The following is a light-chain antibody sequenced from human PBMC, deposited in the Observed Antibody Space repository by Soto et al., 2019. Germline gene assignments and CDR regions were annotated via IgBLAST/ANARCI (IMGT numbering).Light chain of an antibody. J-gene: IGKJ1*01. CDR3: QHYNNWPPWT. CDR1: QRVSSN. CDR2: GAS. Sequence: EIGRTQSRATLSVSPGERATLSCRASQRVSSNLAWYQQKPGQAPRLLIYGASTRATGIPGRFSGSGSGTVFTLTISNLQSEDFAVYYCQHYNNWPPWTFGQGTKVEIK. V-gene: IGKV3-15*01.